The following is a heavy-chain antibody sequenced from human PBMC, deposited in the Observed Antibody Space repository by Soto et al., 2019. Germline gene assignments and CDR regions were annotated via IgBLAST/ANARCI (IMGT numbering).Heavy chain of an antibody. CDR1: GFTFSTYW. V-gene: IGHV3-74*01. CDR2: SNSDGRST. CDR3: ARETSSWSLDY. Sequence: WGSLRLSCAASGFTFSTYWMHFCRQAPGKGLVWVSRSNSDGRSTDHADSVKGRFTISRDNAKNTLYLQMNSLRVEDTAVYYCARETSSWSLDYWGQGMLVTVSS. D-gene: IGHD6-13*01. J-gene: IGHJ4*02.